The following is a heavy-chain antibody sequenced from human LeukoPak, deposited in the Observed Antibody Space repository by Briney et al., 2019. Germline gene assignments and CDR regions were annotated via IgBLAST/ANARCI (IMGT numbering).Heavy chain of an antibody. CDR2: ISTRSETI. V-gene: IGHV3-48*02. Sequence: PGGSLRLSCVASESSFSTFAMDWVRQAPGKGPEGISYISTRSETIYYADSVKGRFTISRDNAKNSLYLQMNSLRDEDTAVYYCEREVGALFDLWGQGTLVIVSS. D-gene: IGHD3-10*01. CDR1: ESSFSTFA. J-gene: IGHJ5*02. CDR3: EREVGALFDL.